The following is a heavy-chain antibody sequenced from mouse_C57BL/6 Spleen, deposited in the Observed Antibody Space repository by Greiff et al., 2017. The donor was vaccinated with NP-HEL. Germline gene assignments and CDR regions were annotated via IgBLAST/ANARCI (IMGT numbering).Heavy chain of an antibody. V-gene: IGHV7-3*01. J-gene: IGHJ4*01. Sequence: EVQLQESGGGLVQPGGSLSLSCAASGFTFTDYYMSWVRQPPGKALEWLGFIRNKANGYTTEYSASVKGRFTISRDNSQSILYLQMNALRAEDSATDYCARYIGDYYYAMDYWGQGTSVTVSS. CDR2: IRNKANGYTT. CDR1: GFTFTDYY. D-gene: IGHD2-4*01. CDR3: ARYIGDYYYAMDY.